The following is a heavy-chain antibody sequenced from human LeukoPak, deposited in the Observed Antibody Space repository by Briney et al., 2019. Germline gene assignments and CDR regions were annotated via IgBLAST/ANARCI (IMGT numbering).Heavy chain of an antibody. CDR3: ASEVDNYFDY. D-gene: IGHD5-12*01. V-gene: IGHV4-39*01. Sequence: PSETLSLTCTVSGGSISSSSYYWGWIRQPPGKGLEWIGSIYYSGSTYYNPSLKSRVTISVDTSKDQFSLKLSSVTAADTAVYYCASEVDNYFDYWGQGTLVTVSP. J-gene: IGHJ4*02. CDR2: IYYSGST. CDR1: GGSISSSSYY.